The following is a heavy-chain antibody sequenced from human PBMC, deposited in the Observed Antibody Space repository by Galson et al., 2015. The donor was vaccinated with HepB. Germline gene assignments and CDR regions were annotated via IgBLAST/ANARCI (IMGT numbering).Heavy chain of an antibody. CDR3: ARDASEKTMVRGVPDY. J-gene: IGHJ4*02. CDR2: INAGNGNT. V-gene: IGHV1-3*01. CDR1: GYTFTSYA. D-gene: IGHD3-10*01. Sequence: SVKVSCKASGYTFTSYATHWVRQAPGQRLEWMGWINAGNGNTKYSQKFQGRVTITRDTSASTAYMELSSLRSEDTAVYYCARDASEKTMVRGVPDYWGQGTLVTVSS.